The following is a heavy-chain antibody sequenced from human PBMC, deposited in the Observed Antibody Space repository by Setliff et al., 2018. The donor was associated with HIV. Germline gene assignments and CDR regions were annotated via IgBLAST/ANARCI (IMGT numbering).Heavy chain of an antibody. J-gene: IGHJ4*02. V-gene: IGHV3-30*02. CDR2: IRYDDSYK. CDR3: AKNLYRSPWSPLDY. CDR1: GFTFSFYG. D-gene: IGHD6-19*01. Sequence: LRLSCAASGFTFSFYGMHWVRQAPGKGLEWVAFIRYDDSYKFYADSVKGLFTISRDNSKNTLYLQMNSLRADDTAVYYCAKNLYRSPWSPLDYWGQGTLVTVSS.